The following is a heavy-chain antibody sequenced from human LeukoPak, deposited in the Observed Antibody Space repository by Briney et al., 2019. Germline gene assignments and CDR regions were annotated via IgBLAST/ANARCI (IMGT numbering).Heavy chain of an antibody. CDR2: INHSGST. D-gene: IGHD7-27*01. J-gene: IGHJ3*02. CDR1: GGSISSSSYY. V-gene: IGHV4-39*07. CDR3: ARGRGNWGDAFDI. Sequence: SETLSLTCTVSGGSISSSSYYWGWIRQSPGKGLEWIGEINHSGSTNYNPSLKSRVTISVDTSKNQFSLKLSSVTAADTAVYYCARGRGNWGDAFDIWGQGTMVTVSS.